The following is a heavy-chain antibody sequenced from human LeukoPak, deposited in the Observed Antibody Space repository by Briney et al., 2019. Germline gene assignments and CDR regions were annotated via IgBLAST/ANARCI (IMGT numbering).Heavy chain of an antibody. CDR1: GDSVSSNSAA. Sequence: SQTLSLTCAISGDSVSSNSAAWIWIRQSPSRGLEWLGRTYYRSKWYNDYAVSVKSRITINPDTSKNQFSLQLNSVTPEDTAVYYCARERPRSGNWFDPWGQGTLVTVSS. CDR3: ARERPRSGNWFDP. V-gene: IGHV6-1*01. D-gene: IGHD6-19*01. CDR2: TYYRSKWYN. J-gene: IGHJ5*02.